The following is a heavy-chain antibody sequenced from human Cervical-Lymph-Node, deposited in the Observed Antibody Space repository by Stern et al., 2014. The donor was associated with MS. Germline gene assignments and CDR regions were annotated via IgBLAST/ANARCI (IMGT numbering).Heavy chain of an antibody. CDR2: INPNSGGT. J-gene: IGHJ4*02. D-gene: IGHD5-18*01. V-gene: IGHV1-2*02. CDR1: GYILTNYY. Sequence: QDQLVQSGAEVKKPGASVKVSCKASGYILTNYYLHWVRQAPGQGLQWMAWINPNSGGTYYAQRFQGRVTITRDTSISTAYMEMSRLTSDDTAVYYCARSRRGSGYSYAYGYWGQGTLVTVSS. CDR3: ARSRRGSGYSYAYGY.